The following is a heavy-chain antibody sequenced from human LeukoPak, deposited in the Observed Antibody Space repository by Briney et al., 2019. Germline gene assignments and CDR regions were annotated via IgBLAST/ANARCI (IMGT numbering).Heavy chain of an antibody. D-gene: IGHD5-12*01. CDR3: AKESDSGYHSEGPKT. Sequence: PGGSLRLSCAASGFTFSSYSMNWVRQAPGKGLEWVAFVRNDGSNEYYVGSVKGRFTISRDKSKNTLYLQMNSLRAEDTAVYSCAKESDSGYHSEGPKTWGLGTLVTVSS. J-gene: IGHJ5*02. CDR1: GFTFSSYS. CDR2: VRNDGSNE. V-gene: IGHV3-30*02.